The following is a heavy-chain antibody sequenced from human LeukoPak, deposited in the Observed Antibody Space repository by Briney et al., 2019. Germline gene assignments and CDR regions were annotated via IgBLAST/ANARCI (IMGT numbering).Heavy chain of an antibody. J-gene: IGHJ6*03. Sequence: PGGSLRLSCAASGFIFSSYAMSWVRQAPGKGLEWVSAISDSGDNTYYADSVKGRFTISRDNSKNTLYLQMNSLRAEDTAVYYCARGRYGFLQISFFGYYYYMDVWGKGTTVTVSS. CDR2: ISDSGDNT. D-gene: IGHD5-18*01. V-gene: IGHV3-23*01. CDR1: GFIFSSYA. CDR3: ARGRYGFLQISFFGYYYYMDV.